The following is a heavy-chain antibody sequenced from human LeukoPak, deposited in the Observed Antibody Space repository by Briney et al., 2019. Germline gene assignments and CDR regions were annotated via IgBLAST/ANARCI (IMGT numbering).Heavy chain of an antibody. Sequence: GGSLRLSCAASGFTFSSYAMSWVRQAPGKGLEWVSATSGSGGSTYYADSVKGRFTISRDNSKNTLYLQMNSLRAEDTAVYYCAKTNRGDQQTDYWGQGTLVTVSS. CDR1: GFTFSSYA. J-gene: IGHJ4*02. CDR3: AKTNRGDQQTDY. V-gene: IGHV3-23*01. D-gene: IGHD3-10*01. CDR2: TSGSGGST.